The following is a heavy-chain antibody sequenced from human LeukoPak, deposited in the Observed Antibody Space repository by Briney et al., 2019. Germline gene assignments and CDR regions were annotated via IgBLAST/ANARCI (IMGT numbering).Heavy chain of an antibody. CDR3: ARDPAGATTSDY. CDR2: IRYDGSNK. J-gene: IGHJ4*02. Sequence: GGSLRLSCAASGFTFSSYGMHWVRQAPGKGLEWVAFIRYDGSNKYYADSVKGRFTISRDNSKNTLYLQMKSLRAEDTAVYYCARDPAGATTSDYWGQGTLVTVSS. V-gene: IGHV3-30*02. D-gene: IGHD1-26*01. CDR1: GFTFSSYG.